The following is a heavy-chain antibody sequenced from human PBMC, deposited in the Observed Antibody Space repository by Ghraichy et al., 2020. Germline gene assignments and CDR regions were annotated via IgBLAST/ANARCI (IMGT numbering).Heavy chain of an antibody. V-gene: IGHV4-34*01. D-gene: IGHD1-26*01. J-gene: IGHJ6*02. Sequence: SETLSLTCAVYGGSFSGYYWSWIRQPPGKGLEWIGEINHSGSTNYNPSLKSRVTISVDTSKNQFSLKLSSVTAADTAVYYCASLIVGATLGDYYYGMDVWGQGTTVTVSS. CDR1: GGSFSGYY. CDR2: INHSGST. CDR3: ASLIVGATLGDYYYGMDV.